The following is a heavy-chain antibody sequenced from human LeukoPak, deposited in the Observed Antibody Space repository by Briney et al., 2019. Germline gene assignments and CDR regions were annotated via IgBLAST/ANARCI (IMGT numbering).Heavy chain of an antibody. CDR3: AKDLGKVIAAAGTSGFDS. CDR2: INWDGGST. CDR1: GFSFHDYT. V-gene: IGHV3-43*01. D-gene: IGHD6-13*01. Sequence: PGGSLRLSCVASGFSFHDYTMHWVRQPPGKGLEWVSLINWDGGSTFYADSVKGRFTISRDTSKSSLYLQMNSLTPEDTALYYCAKDLGKVIAAAGTSGFDSWGRGTLVTVSS. J-gene: IGHJ4*02.